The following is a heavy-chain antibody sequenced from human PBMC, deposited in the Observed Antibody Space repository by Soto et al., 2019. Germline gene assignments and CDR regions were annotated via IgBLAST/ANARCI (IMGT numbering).Heavy chain of an antibody. CDR2: INAGNGNT. J-gene: IGHJ6*03. CDR1: GYTFTSYA. D-gene: IGHD1-7*01. Sequence: ASVMVSCKASGYTFTSYAMHWVRQAPGQRLEWMGWINAGNGNTKYSQKFQGRVTITRDTSASTAYMELSSLRSEDTAVYYCAGDGPITGTIRAYYYYMDVWGKGTTVTVSS. V-gene: IGHV1-3*01. CDR3: AGDGPITGTIRAYYYYMDV.